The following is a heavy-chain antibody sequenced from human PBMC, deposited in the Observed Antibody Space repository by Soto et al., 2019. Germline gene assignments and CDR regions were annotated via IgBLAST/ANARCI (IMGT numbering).Heavy chain of an antibody. J-gene: IGHJ4*02. CDR3: GKHAGGGGYSDY. CDR1: GDSVSSPRYF. Sequence: QVQLQESGPGLVKPSETLSLTCTVSGDSVSSPRYFWSWIRQPPGKGLVWIGYIYYSETTNYNPPPKGPMSMIVDPAKNQSSLTPRSVTAADPAVSYWGKHAGGGGYSDYWGQGTLVTVSS. V-gene: IGHV4-61*01. CDR2: IYYSETT. D-gene: IGHD3-16*01.